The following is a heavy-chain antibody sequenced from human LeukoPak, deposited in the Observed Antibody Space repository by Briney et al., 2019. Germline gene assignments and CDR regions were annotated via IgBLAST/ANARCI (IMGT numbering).Heavy chain of an antibody. CDR2: IYYSGST. D-gene: IGHD1-26*01. V-gene: IGHV4-59*04. CDR1: GDSISRYY. J-gene: IGHJ4*02. Sequence: TPSETLSLTCTVSGDSISRYYWSWIRQPPGKGLEWIGDIYYSGSTYYNPSLKSRVTISVDTSKNQFSLKLSSVTAADTAVYYCARTPRIVGATPPYYFDYWGQGTLVTVSS. CDR3: ARTPRIVGATPPYYFDY.